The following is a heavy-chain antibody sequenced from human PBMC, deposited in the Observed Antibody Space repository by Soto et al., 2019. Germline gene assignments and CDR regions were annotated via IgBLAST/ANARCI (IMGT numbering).Heavy chain of an antibody. CDR2: ISWNSGNI. CDR3: AKDAAITATHLAH. D-gene: IGHD5-18*01. Sequence: EVQLVESGGDMVQPGRSLRLSCAASGFTVDDNAMHWVRQAPGKGLEWVSSISWNSGNIDYADSVKGRFPVSRDNAKNSLYLHMSSLRSADTALYYCAKDAAITATHLAHWGQGTLVTVSS. J-gene: IGHJ4*02. V-gene: IGHV3-9*01. CDR1: GFTVDDNA.